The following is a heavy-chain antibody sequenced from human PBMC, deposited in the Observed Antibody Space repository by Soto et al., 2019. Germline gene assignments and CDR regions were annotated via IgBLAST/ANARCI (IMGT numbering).Heavy chain of an antibody. CDR3: ARAGKYYYGSGSPYYYSMDV. Sequence: QVQLVQSGAEVKKPGASVKVSCKASGYTFTSYGVSWVRQAPGQGLEWMGWISGYNGNTNYAQKLQGRVTMTTDTSTSTAYMELRSLRSDDTAVYYCARAGKYYYGSGSPYYYSMDVWGQGITVTVSS. D-gene: IGHD3-10*01. CDR2: ISGYNGNT. J-gene: IGHJ6*02. V-gene: IGHV1-18*04. CDR1: GYTFTSYG.